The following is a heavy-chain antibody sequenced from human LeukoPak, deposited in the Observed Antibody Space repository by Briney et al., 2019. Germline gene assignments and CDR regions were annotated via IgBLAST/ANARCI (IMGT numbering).Heavy chain of an antibody. CDR2: IGSRGSNGVSAR. Sequence: PGGSLRLSCTASGFTFSPYSMSWVRQAPGKGLEWVSYIGSRGSNGVSARYYADSVTGRFTISRDDAKNTVYLQMNSLRAEDTAVYYCARDPWFGGDEYFQHWGQGTLVTVSS. J-gene: IGHJ1*01. CDR1: GFTFSPYS. CDR3: ARDPWFGGDEYFQH. V-gene: IGHV3-48*01. D-gene: IGHD2-21*02.